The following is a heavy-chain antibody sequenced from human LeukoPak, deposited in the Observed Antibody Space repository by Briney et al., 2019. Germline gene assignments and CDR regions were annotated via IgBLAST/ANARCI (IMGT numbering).Heavy chain of an antibody. Sequence: GESLKISCKGSGYSFTSYWIGWVRQMPGKGLEWMGIIYPGDSDTRYSPSFQGQDTISADKSISTAYLQWISLKASDTAMYYCARHPIAAGGAYNWFDPWGQGTLVTVSS. J-gene: IGHJ5*02. CDR1: GYSFTSYW. V-gene: IGHV5-51*01. D-gene: IGHD6-13*01. CDR2: IYPGDSDT. CDR3: ARHPIAAGGAYNWFDP.